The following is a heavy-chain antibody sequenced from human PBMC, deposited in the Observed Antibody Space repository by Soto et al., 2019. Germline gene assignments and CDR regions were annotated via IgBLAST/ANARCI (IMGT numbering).Heavy chain of an antibody. Sequence: EAQLLESGGDLIQPGGSLTLSCAASGFTFASHAMSWVRQAPGKGLEWVSGISANGGRANYADSVKGRFSLSRDNSKNTMFLQMGSLTAEDTAIYYCASWVIALGGTGYFRHWGQGTLVTVSS. CDR2: ISANGGRA. CDR3: ASWVIALGGTGYFRH. V-gene: IGHV3-23*01. CDR1: GFTFASHA. D-gene: IGHD6-19*01. J-gene: IGHJ1*01.